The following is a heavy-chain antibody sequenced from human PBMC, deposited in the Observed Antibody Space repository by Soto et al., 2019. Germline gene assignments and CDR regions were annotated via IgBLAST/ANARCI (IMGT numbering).Heavy chain of an antibody. D-gene: IGHD2-21*02. V-gene: IGHV3-23*01. CDR1: GFTFSSYV. CDR3: AKDGIVVVTPINY. Sequence: EVQLLESGGGLVQPGGSLRLSCAASGFTFSSYVMSWVRQAPGKGLEWVSAISGSGGSTYYADSVKGRFTISRDNSKHTLYLQMNSLRAEDTAVYYCAKDGIVVVTPINYWGQGTLVTVSS. CDR2: ISGSGGST. J-gene: IGHJ4*02.